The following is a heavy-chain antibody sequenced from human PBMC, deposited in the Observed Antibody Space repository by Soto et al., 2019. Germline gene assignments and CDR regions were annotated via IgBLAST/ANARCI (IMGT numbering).Heavy chain of an antibody. CDR1: GFTFSSYA. D-gene: IGHD3-16*01. J-gene: IGHJ6*02. CDR3: ARDHLVSYYAGMDV. CDR2: ISYDGSNK. Sequence: HPGGSLRLSCAASGFTFSSYAMHWVRQAPGKGLEWVAVISYDGSNKYYADSVKGRFTISRDNSKNTLYLQMNSLRAEDTAVYYCARDHLVSYYAGMDVWGQGTTVTVSS. V-gene: IGHV3-30-3*01.